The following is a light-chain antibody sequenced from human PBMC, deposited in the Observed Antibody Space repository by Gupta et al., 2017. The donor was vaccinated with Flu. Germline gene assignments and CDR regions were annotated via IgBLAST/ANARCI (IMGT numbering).Light chain of an antibody. CDR2: QDN. CDR3: QAWDSSTYV. Sequence: SSELPHPPSLSVSPGQTASITFSGDNLGDKYACWYQQKPGQSPVLVIYQDNKRPSGIPERFSGSNSGNTATLTISGTQAMDEADYYCQAWDSSTYVFGTGTKVTVL. J-gene: IGLJ1*01. CDR1: NLGDKY. V-gene: IGLV3-1*01.